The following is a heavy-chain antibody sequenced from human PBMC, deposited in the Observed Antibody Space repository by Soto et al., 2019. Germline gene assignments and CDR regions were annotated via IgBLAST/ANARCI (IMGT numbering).Heavy chain of an antibody. V-gene: IGHV5-51*01. CDR1: GYNFRTFW. Sequence: GESLTISCSTSGYNFRTFWIGWLRQMPGKGLEWMGFIYPDDSETKYSPSFEGQVTMSSDSYRSIAYLQWSSLQASDTAIYYCARGRHNVGEGSCDFWGQGTPGTGS. CDR2: IYPDDSET. CDR3: ARGRHNVGEGSCDF. D-gene: IGHD2-8*01. J-gene: IGHJ4*02.